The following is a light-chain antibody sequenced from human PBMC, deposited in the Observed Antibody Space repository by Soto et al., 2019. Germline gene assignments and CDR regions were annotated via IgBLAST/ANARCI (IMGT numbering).Light chain of an antibody. CDR3: QQYNNWSYT. Sequence: EIVMTQSPATLSVSPGERATLSCRASQSVSSNLAWHQQKPGQAPRLLIYGASTRATGIPARFSGSGSGTEFTLTISSLQSEDFAVYYCQQYNNWSYTFGQGTKLEIK. V-gene: IGKV3-15*01. CDR2: GAS. CDR1: QSVSSN. J-gene: IGKJ2*01.